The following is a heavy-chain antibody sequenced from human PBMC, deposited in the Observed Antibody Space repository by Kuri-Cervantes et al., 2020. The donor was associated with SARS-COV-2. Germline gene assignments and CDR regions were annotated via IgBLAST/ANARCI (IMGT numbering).Heavy chain of an antibody. V-gene: IGHV3-30-3*01. CDR1: GFTFSSYA. D-gene: IGHD1-1*01. Sequence: GESLKISCAASGFTFSSYAMSWVRQAPGKGLEWVAVISYDGSNKYYADSVKGRFTISRDNSKNTLYLQMNSLRAEDTAVYYCARDLYMRRLDAFDIWGQGTMVTVSS. CDR3: ARDLYMRRLDAFDI. J-gene: IGHJ3*02. CDR2: ISYDGSNK.